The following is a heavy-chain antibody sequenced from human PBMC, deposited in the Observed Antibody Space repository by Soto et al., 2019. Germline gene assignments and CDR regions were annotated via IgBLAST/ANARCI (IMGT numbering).Heavy chain of an antibody. CDR2: IYYSGST. J-gene: IGHJ6*02. V-gene: IGHV4-39*01. CDR3: GRQPGHCGSTTCFGYYNVDV. Sequence: QLQLQESGPRLVKPSETLSLTCSVSGGSISSSSYSWGWIRQPPGKGLEWIGTIYYSGSTHYNPSLEGRVAISADTPNNQLSLRLSSVTAADTAVYYCGRQPGHCGSTTCFGYYNVDVWGQGTTVTVS. CDR1: GGSISSSSYS. D-gene: IGHD2-2*01.